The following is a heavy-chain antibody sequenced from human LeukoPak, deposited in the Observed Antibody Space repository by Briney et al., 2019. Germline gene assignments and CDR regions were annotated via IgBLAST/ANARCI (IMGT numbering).Heavy chain of an antibody. D-gene: IGHD6-13*01. CDR2: IKQDGSEK. Sequence: GGSLRLSCAASGFTLSKHWMTWVRQAPGKGLECVAIIKQDGSEKYYVNSVKGRFTISRDNAKNSLYLQMNSLRAEDTAVYYCASAGDSSSWYVPGPYWGQGTLVTVSS. V-gene: IGHV3-7*01. CDR1: GFTLSKHW. CDR3: ASAGDSSSWYVPGPY. J-gene: IGHJ4*02.